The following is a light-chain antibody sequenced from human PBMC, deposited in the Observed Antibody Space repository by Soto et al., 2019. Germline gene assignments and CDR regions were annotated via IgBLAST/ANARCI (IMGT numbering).Light chain of an antibody. Sequence: DIQMTQSPSSLSASVGDRVTITGQASQDISNYLNWYQQKPGKAPKLLIYAASSLQSGVPSRFSGSGSETDFTLTISSLQPEDFATYSCQQSYSTTWTFGQGTKVDI. CDR1: QDISNY. J-gene: IGKJ1*01. CDR3: QQSYSTTWT. CDR2: AAS. V-gene: IGKV1-39*01.